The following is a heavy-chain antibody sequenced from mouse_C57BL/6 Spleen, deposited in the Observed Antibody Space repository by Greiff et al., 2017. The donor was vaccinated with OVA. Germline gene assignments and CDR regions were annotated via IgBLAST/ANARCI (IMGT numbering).Heavy chain of an antibody. CDR1: GYTFTSYW. J-gene: IGHJ4*01. CDR2: IHPNSGST. Sequence: VQLQQPGAELVKPGASVKLSCKASGYTFTSYWMHWVKQRPGQGLEWIGMIHPNSGSTNYNEKFKSKATLTVDKSSSTAYMQLSSLTSEDSAVYYCARAPYYGSSYYAMGYWGQGTSVTSPQ. V-gene: IGHV1-64*01. D-gene: IGHD1-1*01. CDR3: ARAPYYGSSYYAMGY.